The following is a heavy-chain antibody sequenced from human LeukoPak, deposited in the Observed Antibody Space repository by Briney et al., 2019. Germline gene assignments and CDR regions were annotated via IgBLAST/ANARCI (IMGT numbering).Heavy chain of an antibody. V-gene: IGHV4-59*01. CDR3: ARAMDV. Sequence: PSETLSLTCTVSGGSISTYYWSWIRQPPGKGLEWIGYIYYTGSTNYNPSLKSRVTISVDTSKNHFSLKLSSVTAADTAVYYCARAMDVWGQGTTVTVSS. CDR1: GGSISTYY. CDR2: IYYTGST. J-gene: IGHJ6*02.